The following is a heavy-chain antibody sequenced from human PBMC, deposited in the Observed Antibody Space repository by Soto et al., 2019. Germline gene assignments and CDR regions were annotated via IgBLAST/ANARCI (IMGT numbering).Heavy chain of an antibody. D-gene: IGHD3-22*01. V-gene: IGHV3-48*01. Sequence: EVQLVESGGGLVQPGGSLRLSCAASGFTFSSYSMNWVHQAPGKGLEWVSYISSSSSTIYYADSVKGRFTISRDNAKNSLYLQMNSLRAEDTAVYYCAREGEVDSSGYYYGIDYWGQGTLVTVSS. J-gene: IGHJ4*02. CDR1: GFTFSSYS. CDR3: AREGEVDSSGYYYGIDY. CDR2: ISSSSSTI.